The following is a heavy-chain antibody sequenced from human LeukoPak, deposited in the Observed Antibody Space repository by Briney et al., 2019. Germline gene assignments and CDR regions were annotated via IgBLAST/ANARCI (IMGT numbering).Heavy chain of an antibody. CDR1: GGSISSYY. CDR3: ARGLYYYDSSGYYYEAYFQH. V-gene: IGHV4-59*12. CDR2: IYSSGST. Sequence: SETLSLTCTVSGGSISSYYWSWIRQPPGKGLEWIGYIYSSGSTNYNPSLKSRVTISVDTSKNQFSLKLSSVTAADTAVYYCARGLYYYDSSGYYYEAYFQHWGQGTLVTVSS. J-gene: IGHJ1*01. D-gene: IGHD3-22*01.